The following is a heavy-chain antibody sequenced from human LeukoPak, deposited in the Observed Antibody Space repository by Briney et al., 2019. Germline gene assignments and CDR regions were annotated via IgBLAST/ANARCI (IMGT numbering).Heavy chain of an antibody. D-gene: IGHD5-18*01. J-gene: IGHJ4*02. CDR2: IIPIFGTA. CDR1: GGTFSSYA. CDR3: ASRIQLWSEYFDY. Sequence: SVKVSCKASGGTFSSYAISWVRQAPGQGLEWMGGIIPIFGTANYAQKFQGRVTITADESTSTAYMELSSLRSEDTAVYYCASRIQLWSEYFDYWGQGTLVTVSS. V-gene: IGHV1-69*13.